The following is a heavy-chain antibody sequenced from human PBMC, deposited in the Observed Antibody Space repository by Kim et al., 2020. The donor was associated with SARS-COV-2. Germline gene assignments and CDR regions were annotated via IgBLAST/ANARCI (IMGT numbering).Heavy chain of an antibody. V-gene: IGHV4-39*01. D-gene: IGHD6-13*01. J-gene: IGHJ5*02. Sequence: SETLSLTCTVSGGSISSSSYYWGWIRQPPGKGLEWIGSIYYSGSTYYNPSLKSLVTISVDTSQNQFSLNLSSVTAADTAVYYCARQGSSWSLRWLVTSVDLTSGFDPWGQGTLLTVSS. CDR2: IYYSGST. CDR1: GGSISSSSYY. CDR3: ARQGSSWSLRWLVTSVDLTSGFDP.